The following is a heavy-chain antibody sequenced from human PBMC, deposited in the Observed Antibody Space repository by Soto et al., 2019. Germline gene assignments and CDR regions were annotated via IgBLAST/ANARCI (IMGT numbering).Heavy chain of an antibody. J-gene: IGHJ6*02. CDR1: GGTFSSYA. CDR3: ARDPRSNYYYYGMDV. D-gene: IGHD3-16*02. CDR2: IIPIFGTA. V-gene: IGHV1-69*13. Sequence: GASVKVSCKASGGTFSSYAISWVRQAPGQGLEWMGGIIPIFGTANYAQKFQGRVTITADESTSTAYMELSSLRSEDTAVYYCARDPRSNYYYYGMDVWGQGTTVTVSS.